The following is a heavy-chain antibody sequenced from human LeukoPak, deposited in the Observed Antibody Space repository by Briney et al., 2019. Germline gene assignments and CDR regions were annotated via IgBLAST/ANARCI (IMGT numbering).Heavy chain of an antibody. CDR2: VNREGTTT. J-gene: IGHJ4*02. D-gene: IGHD2-2*03. V-gene: IGHV3-74*03. CDR1: GFTFNTYW. CDR3: ARDSDWILFDY. Sequence: WGSLRLSCAASGFTFNTYWMHWVRQAPGKGLVWVARVNREGTTTAYADSVKGRFIISRDNSKNTLYLQMNNLRAEDTAVYYCARDSDWILFDYWGQGTPVTVSS.